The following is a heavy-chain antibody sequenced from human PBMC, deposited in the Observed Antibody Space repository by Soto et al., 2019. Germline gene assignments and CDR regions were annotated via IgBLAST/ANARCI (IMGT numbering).Heavy chain of an antibody. V-gene: IGHV1-3*01. J-gene: IGHJ5*02. CDR2: INAGNGNT. Sequence: QVQLVQSGAEVKKPGASVKVSCKASGYTFTSYAMHWVRQAPGQRLEWMGWINAGNGNTKYSQKFQGRVTITRDTSASTAYMELSSLRSEDTAVYYCARGGSIAAAGRNWFDPWGQGTLVTVSS. CDR3: ARGGSIAAAGRNWFDP. D-gene: IGHD6-13*01. CDR1: GYTFTSYA.